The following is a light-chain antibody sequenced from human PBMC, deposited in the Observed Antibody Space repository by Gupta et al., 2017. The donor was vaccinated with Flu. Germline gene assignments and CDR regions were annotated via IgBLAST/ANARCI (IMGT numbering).Light chain of an antibody. J-gene: IGKJ2*01. V-gene: IGKV1-5*03. CDR2: KAS. CDR3: QQYISSPAT. Sequence: DVQMTQSPSTLSASVGDRVTITCRASQSISLWLAWYQQKPGRAPKVLIYKASSLESGVPSRFSGTGSGTEFTLIISSLQPDDFATYFCQQYISSPATFGQGTKVQIK. CDR1: QSISLW.